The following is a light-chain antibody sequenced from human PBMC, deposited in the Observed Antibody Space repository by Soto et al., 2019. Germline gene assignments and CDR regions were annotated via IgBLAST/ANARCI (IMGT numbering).Light chain of an antibody. CDR2: LGS. J-gene: IGKJ4*01. V-gene: IGKV2-28*01. CDR3: MQALHTPAT. Sequence: DIVMTQSPLSLPVTPGEPASISCRSSQSLLYSNGYNYLDWYLQKPGQSPQLLIFLGSNRASGVPDRFSGSGSGTDFTLKISRVEAEDVGVYYCMQALHTPATFGGGTKVDIK. CDR1: QSLLYSNGYNY.